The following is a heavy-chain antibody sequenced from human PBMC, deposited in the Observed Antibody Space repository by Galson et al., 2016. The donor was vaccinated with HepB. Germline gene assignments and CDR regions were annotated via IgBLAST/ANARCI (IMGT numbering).Heavy chain of an antibody. CDR3: ARGIAVEPSANWFDP. J-gene: IGHJ5*02. D-gene: IGHD2-2*01. CDR1: GGTFNTYA. CDR2: IIPMLGTA. V-gene: IGHV1-69*13. Sequence: SVKVSCKASGGTFNTYAISWVRQAPGQGLEWMGGIIPMLGTATYAQKFQGRVTITADESTSTAYMDLSSLRSEDTALYYCARGIAVEPSANWFDPWGQGSLVTVSS.